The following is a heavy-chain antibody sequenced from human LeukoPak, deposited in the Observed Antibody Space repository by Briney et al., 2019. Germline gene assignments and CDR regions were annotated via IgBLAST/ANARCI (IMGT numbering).Heavy chain of an antibody. CDR1: GGSISSTNW. Sequence: SETLSLTCDVSGGSISSTNWWSLVRQPPGQGLEWIGEISLTGETNYNPSLNGRVTMSLDKSRNQLSLKLTSVTAADTAIYYCSRESGAFCPFGYWGQGTLVIVPP. D-gene: IGHD1-26*01. J-gene: IGHJ4*02. V-gene: IGHV4-4*02. CDR2: ISLTGET. CDR3: SRESGAFCPFGY.